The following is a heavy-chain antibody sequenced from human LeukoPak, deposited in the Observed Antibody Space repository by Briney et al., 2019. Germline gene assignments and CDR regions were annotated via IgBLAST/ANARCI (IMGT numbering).Heavy chain of an antibody. CDR1: GFTFSNAW. Sequence: GGSLRLSCAVSGFTFSNAWMSWVRQAPGKGLEWVGRIKSKTDGGTTDYAAPVKGRFTISRDDSKNTLYLQMNSLKTEDTAVYYCTTAAGSGSYRVFYYWGQGTLVTVSS. D-gene: IGHD3-10*01. CDR3: TTAAGSGSYRVFYY. J-gene: IGHJ4*02. V-gene: IGHV3-15*01. CDR2: IKSKTDGGTT.